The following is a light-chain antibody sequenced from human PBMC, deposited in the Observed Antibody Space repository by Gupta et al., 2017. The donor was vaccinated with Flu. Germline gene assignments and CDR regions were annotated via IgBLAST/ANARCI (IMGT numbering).Light chain of an antibody. CDR1: SSNIGAGYD. CDR3: QSYESILSTWV. V-gene: IGLV1-40*01. J-gene: IGLJ3*02. Sequence: QSVLTQPTSVSGAPGQRVTISCTGSSSNIGAGYDVHWYQQLPGTAPKLLIYGHNNRPSGVPDRFSGSKSGTSASLAITGLQAEDESDYYCQSYESILSTWVFGGGTKLTVL. CDR2: GHN.